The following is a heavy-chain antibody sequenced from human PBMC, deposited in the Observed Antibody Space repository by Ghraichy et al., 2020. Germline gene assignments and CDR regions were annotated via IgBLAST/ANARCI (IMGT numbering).Heavy chain of an antibody. CDR2: ISGSGGST. Sequence: GGSLRLSCAASGFTFSSYAMSWVRQAPGKGLEWVSAISGSGGSTYYADSVKGRFTISRDNSKNTLYLQMNSLRAEDTAVYYCANHDVPRYYYYGMDVWGQGTTVTVSS. D-gene: IGHD3-16*01. CDR3: ANHDVPRYYYYGMDV. CDR1: GFTFSSYA. J-gene: IGHJ6*02. V-gene: IGHV3-23*01.